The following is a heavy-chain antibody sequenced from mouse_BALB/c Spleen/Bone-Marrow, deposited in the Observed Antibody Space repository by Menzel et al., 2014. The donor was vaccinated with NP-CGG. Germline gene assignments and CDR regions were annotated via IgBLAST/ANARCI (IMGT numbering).Heavy chain of an antibody. Sequence: EVKLVESGAELVKPGASVKLSCTASGFNIKDTYMHWVKQRPEQGLEWIGRIDPANGNTKYDPKFQGEATITADTSSNTAYLQLSSLTSEDTAVYYCANYYYGSSLFACWGQGTLVTVSA. CDR1: GFNIKDTY. V-gene: IGHV14-3*02. D-gene: IGHD1-1*01. CDR3: ANYYYGSSLFAC. J-gene: IGHJ3*01. CDR2: IDPANGNT.